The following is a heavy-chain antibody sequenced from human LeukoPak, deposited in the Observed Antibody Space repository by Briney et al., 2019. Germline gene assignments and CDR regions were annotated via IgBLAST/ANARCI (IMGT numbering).Heavy chain of an antibody. V-gene: IGHV3-15*01. CDR1: GFTFSNAW. J-gene: IGHJ1*01. CDR2: IKSKTDGGTT. CDR3: AKVGSSSWYGGYFQH. D-gene: IGHD6-13*01. Sequence: GGSLRLSCAASGFTFSNAWMSWVRQAPGKGLECVGLIKSKTDGGTTDYAAPVKGRFTISRDDSKNTLYLQMNSLRAEDTAVYYCAKVGSSSWYGGYFQHWGQGTLVTVSS.